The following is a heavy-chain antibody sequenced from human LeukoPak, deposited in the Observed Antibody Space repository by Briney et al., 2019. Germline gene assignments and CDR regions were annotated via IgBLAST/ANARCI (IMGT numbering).Heavy chain of an antibody. CDR3: ARGDTAMVWGPFDY. Sequence: PGGSLRLSCVASGFTVNLYWMTWVRQAPGKGLEWVANIKQDGSEKYYVDSVKGRFTISRDNAKNSLYLQMNSLRAEDTAVYYCARGDTAMVWGPFDYWGQGTLVTASS. V-gene: IGHV3-7*01. J-gene: IGHJ4*02. D-gene: IGHD5-18*01. CDR2: IKQDGSEK. CDR1: GFTVNLYW.